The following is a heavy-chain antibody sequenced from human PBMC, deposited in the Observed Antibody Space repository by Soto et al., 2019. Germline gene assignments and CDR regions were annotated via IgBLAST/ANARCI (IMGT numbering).Heavy chain of an antibody. CDR1: GFSLSTSGVG. J-gene: IGHJ6*02. CDR3: AHSSPIAAAGTNYYGMDV. D-gene: IGHD6-13*01. Sequence: GSGPTLVNPTQTLTLTCTFSGFSLSTSGVGVGWIRQPPGKALEWLALIYWNDDKRYSPSLKSRLTITKDTSKNQVVLTMTNMDPVDTATYYCAHSSPIAAAGTNYYGMDVWGQGTTVTVSS. CDR2: IYWNDDK. V-gene: IGHV2-5*01.